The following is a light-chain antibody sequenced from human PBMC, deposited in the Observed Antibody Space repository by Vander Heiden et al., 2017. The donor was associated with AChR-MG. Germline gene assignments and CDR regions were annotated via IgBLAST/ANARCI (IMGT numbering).Light chain of an antibody. CDR1: QSLLHSNGYNY. V-gene: IGKV2-28*01. CDR2: LGS. J-gene: IGKJ1*01. CDR3: MQALQTPRV. Sequence: IVMTQSPLSLPVTPGEPASISCRSSQSLLHSNGYNYLDWYLQKPGQSPQLLIYLGSNRASGVPDRFSGSGSGTDFTLKISRVEAEDVGVYYCMQALQTPRVFGQGTKVEIK.